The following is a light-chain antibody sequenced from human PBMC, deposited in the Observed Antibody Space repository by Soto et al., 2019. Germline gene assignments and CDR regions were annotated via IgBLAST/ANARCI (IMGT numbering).Light chain of an antibody. CDR1: QSVSSN. V-gene: IGKV3-15*01. CDR3: QQRAGSST. CDR2: GTS. Sequence: EIVMTQSPATLSVSPGEGVNVSCRASQSVSSNLAWYQQKPGQTPRLLIFGTSTRATGIPPRFSGSGSGTDFTLTLSSLEPEDFAVYYCQQRAGSSTFGQGTRLEIK. J-gene: IGKJ5*01.